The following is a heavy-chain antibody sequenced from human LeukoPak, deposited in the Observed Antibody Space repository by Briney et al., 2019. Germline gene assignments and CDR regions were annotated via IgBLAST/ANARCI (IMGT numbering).Heavy chain of an antibody. D-gene: IGHD3-9*01. CDR1: GFTLRNYA. J-gene: IGHJ4*02. CDR3: ARATDWLFDY. CDR2: ISYDGKNK. V-gene: IGHV3-30*04. Sequence: GGSLRLSCAASGFTLRNYAMSWVRQAPGKGLEWVAVISYDGKNKYYADSVKGRFTISRDNSKNTLYLQMNSLRAEDTAVYYCARATDWLFDYWGQGTLVTVSS.